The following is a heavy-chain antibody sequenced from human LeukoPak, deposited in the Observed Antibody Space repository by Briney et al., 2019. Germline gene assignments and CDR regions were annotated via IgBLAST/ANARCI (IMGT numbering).Heavy chain of an antibody. Sequence: PSETLSLTCTVSGGSISSGSYYWGWIRQPPGKGLEWIGNIYYSGSTSYSPSLNSRVTISVDTSTNQFSLKVRSVTAADTAVYYCARDWRFCGGDGCSGIWGQGTPVTVSS. CDR1: GGSISSGSYY. CDR2: IYYSGST. J-gene: IGHJ4*02. CDR3: ARDWRFCGGDGCSGI. V-gene: IGHV4-39*02. D-gene: IGHD2-21*01.